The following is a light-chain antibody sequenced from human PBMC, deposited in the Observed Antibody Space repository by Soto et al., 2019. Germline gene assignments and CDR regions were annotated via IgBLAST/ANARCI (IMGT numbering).Light chain of an antibody. Sequence: QSVLTQPASVSGSPGQSITLSCTVTSNDVGTYNLVSWYQQHPGKAPKLIIFEGFKRPSGVSNRFSGSKSGNTASLTISGLQAEDEADYYCSSYAGSTTYVFGTGTKVTV. CDR3: SSYAGSTTYV. J-gene: IGLJ1*01. CDR1: SNDVGTYNL. CDR2: EGF. V-gene: IGLV2-23*01.